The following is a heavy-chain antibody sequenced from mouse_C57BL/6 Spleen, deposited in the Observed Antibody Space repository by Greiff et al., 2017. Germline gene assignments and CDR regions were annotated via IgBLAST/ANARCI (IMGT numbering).Heavy chain of an antibody. CDR1: GYTFTSYW. D-gene: IGHD1-1*01. V-gene: IGHV1-53*01. CDR3: ARSRYYGSRRDAMDY. CDR2: INPSNGGT. Sequence: VQLQQPGTELVKPGASVKLSCKASGYTFTSYWMHWVKQRPGQGLEWIGNINPSNGGTNYNEKFKSKATLTVDKSSSTAYMQLSSLTSEDSAVYYCARSRYYGSRRDAMDYWGQGTSVTVSS. J-gene: IGHJ4*01.